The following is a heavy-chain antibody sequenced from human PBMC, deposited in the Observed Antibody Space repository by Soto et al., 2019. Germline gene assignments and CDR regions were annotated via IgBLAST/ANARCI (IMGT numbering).Heavy chain of an antibody. D-gene: IGHD6-19*01. Sequence: ASVKVSCKASRYTFTSYGISWVRQAPGQGLEWMGWISAYNGNTNYAQKLQGRVTMTADTSTSTAYMELRSLRSDDTAVYYCASSSGWYFLYYYGMDVWGQGSTVTVSS. CDR3: ASSSGWYFLYYYGMDV. CDR1: RYTFTSYG. J-gene: IGHJ6*02. CDR2: ISAYNGNT. V-gene: IGHV1-18*04.